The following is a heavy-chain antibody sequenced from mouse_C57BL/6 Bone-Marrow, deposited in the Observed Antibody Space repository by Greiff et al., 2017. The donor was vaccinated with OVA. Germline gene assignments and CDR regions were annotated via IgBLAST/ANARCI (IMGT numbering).Heavy chain of an antibody. V-gene: IGHV1-55*01. CDR3: ARWGLLLSWFAY. Sequence: VQLKQPGAELVKPGASVKMSCKASGYTFTSYWITWVKQRPGQGLEWIGDIYPGSGSTNYNEKFKSKATLTVDTSSSTAYMQLSSLTSEDSAVYYCARWGLLLSWFAYWGQGTLVTVSA. CDR2: IYPGSGST. D-gene: IGHD2-10*01. J-gene: IGHJ3*01. CDR1: GYTFTSYW.